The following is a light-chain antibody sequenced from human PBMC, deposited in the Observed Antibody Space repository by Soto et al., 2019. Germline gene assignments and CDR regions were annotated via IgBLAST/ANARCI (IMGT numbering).Light chain of an antibody. CDR3: QHTNSFPYT. V-gene: IGKV1-12*01. CDR2: AAS. J-gene: IGKJ2*01. Sequence: DLQMTQFPSSVSASVGDRVTITCRASQDIIYWLAWYQQKPGKAHKLLIYAASTLESGVPSRFSGSGSGTDFTLTISSLQPEDFATYYCQHTNSFPYTFGQGTKLEIK. CDR1: QDIIYW.